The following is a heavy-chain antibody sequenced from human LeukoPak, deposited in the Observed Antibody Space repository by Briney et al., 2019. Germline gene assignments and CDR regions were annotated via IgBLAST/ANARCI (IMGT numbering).Heavy chain of an antibody. V-gene: IGHV1-18*01. J-gene: IGHJ6*02. CDR1: GYTFTSYG. Sequence: ASVKVSCKASGYTFTSYGISWVRQAPGQGLEWMGWISAYNGNTNYAQKLQGRVTMTTDTSTSTAYMELRSLRSDDTAVYYCARAASIVVVPAAMWGGYGMDVWGQGTTVTVSS. CDR3: ARAASIVVVPAAMWGGYGMDV. CDR2: ISAYNGNT. D-gene: IGHD2-2*01.